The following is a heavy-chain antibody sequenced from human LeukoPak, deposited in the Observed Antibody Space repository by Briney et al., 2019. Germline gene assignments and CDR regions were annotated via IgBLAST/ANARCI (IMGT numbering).Heavy chain of an antibody. Sequence: SETLSLTCTVSGGSISSSSYYWGWIRQPPGRGLEWIGSIYYSGSTYYNPSLKSRVTISVDTSKNQFSLKLSSVTAADTAVYYCARDLDAFDIWGQGTMVTVSS. V-gene: IGHV4-39*07. J-gene: IGHJ3*02. CDR3: ARDLDAFDI. CDR2: IYYSGST. CDR1: GGSISSSSYY.